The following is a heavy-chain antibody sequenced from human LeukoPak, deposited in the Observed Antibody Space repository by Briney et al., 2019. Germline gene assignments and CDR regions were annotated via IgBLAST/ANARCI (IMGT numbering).Heavy chain of an antibody. CDR3: ARLGYYYGSGSYNDY. V-gene: IGHV1-69*05. CDR1: GGTFSSYA. Sequence: VASVKVSCKASGGTFSSYAISWVRQAPGQGLEWMGGIIPIFGTANYAQKFQGRVTITTDESTSIAYMELSSLRSEDTAVYYCARLGYYYGSGSYNDYWGQGTLVTVSS. CDR2: IIPIFGTA. J-gene: IGHJ4*02. D-gene: IGHD3-10*01.